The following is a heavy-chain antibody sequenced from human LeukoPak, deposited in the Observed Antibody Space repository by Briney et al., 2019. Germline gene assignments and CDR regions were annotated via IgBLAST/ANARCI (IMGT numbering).Heavy chain of an antibody. V-gene: IGHV4-59*01. D-gene: IGHD6-13*01. CDR1: GGSIGSYY. J-gene: IGHJ6*02. CDR2: IYYSGST. Sequence: SETLSLTCTVSGGSIGSYYWSWIRQPPGKGLEWIGYIYYSGSTNYNPSLKSRVTISVDTSKNQFSLKLSSVTAADTAVYYCARDMGIAAAGASDYYYYGMDVWGQGTTVTVSS. CDR3: ARDMGIAAAGASDYYYYGMDV.